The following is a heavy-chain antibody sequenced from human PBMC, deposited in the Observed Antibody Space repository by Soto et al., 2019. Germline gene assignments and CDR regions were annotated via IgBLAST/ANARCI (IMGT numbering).Heavy chain of an antibody. CDR3: ARGWETVGTTTPFAY. D-gene: IGHD1-26*01. Sequence: QVQLVQSGAEVKKPGSSVKVSCKASGGTFSNYAINWVRQAPGQGLEWMGGIIPLFGTPNYAQKFQGRVTVTAHKSTSTAYRELRSLRSDDTAVYYCARGWETVGTTTPFAYWGQGTLVTVSS. CDR1: GGTFSNYA. V-gene: IGHV1-69*06. J-gene: IGHJ4*02. CDR2: IIPLFGTP.